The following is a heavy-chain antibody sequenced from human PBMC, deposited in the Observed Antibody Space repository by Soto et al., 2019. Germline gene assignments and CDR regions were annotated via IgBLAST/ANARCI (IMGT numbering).Heavy chain of an antibody. CDR2: IYHSGST. CDR1: GGSISSSNW. V-gene: IGHV4-4*02. Sequence: QVQLQESGPGLVKPSGTLSLTCAVSGGSISSSNWWSWVRQPPGKGLEWIGEIYHSGSTNYNPSLKSRVTISVDKSKNPFSLKLSSVTAADTAVYYCARDGRDCSGGSCYEGLDYWGQGTLVTVSS. CDR3: ARDGRDCSGGSCYEGLDY. D-gene: IGHD2-15*01. J-gene: IGHJ4*02.